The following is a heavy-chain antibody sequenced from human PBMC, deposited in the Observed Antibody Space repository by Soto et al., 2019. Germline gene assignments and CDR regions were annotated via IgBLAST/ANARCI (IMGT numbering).Heavy chain of an antibody. V-gene: IGHV4-59*01. Sequence: SETLSLTCTVSGGSISSYYWSWIRQPPGKGLEWIGYIYYSGSTNYNPSLKSRVTISVDTSKNQFSLKLSSVTAADTAVYYCARAKEGTVVPDGAFDIWGQGTMVTVSS. D-gene: IGHD2-21*01. CDR1: GGSISSYY. J-gene: IGHJ3*02. CDR2: IYYSGST. CDR3: ARAKEGTVVPDGAFDI.